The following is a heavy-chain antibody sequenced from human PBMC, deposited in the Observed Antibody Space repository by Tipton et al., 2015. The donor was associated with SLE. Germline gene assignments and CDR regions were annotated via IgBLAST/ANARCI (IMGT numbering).Heavy chain of an antibody. CDR2: IYYSGST. V-gene: IGHV4-61*01. CDR3: ASRSNYDFWSGYYTY. J-gene: IGHJ4*02. CDR1: GGSISSSSYY. D-gene: IGHD3-3*01. Sequence: LRLSCTVSGGSISSSSYYWSWIRQPPGKGLEWIGYIYYSGSTNYNPSLKSRVTISVDTSKNQFSLKLSSVTAADTAVYYCASRSNYDFWSGYYTYWGQGTPVTVSS.